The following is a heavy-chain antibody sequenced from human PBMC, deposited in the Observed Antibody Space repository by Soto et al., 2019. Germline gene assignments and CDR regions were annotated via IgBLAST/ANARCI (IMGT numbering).Heavy chain of an antibody. CDR1: GYSFTSYW. D-gene: IGHD6-6*01. CDR2: IYPGDSDT. V-gene: IGHV5-51*01. Sequence: GESLKISCKGSGYSFTSYWIGWVRQMPGKGLEWMGIIYPGDSDTRYSPSFQGQVTISADKSISTAYLQWSSLKASDTAMYYCASNLGYSSSSVRDYYYYYMDVWGKGTTVTVSS. J-gene: IGHJ6*03. CDR3: ASNLGYSSSSVRDYYYYYMDV.